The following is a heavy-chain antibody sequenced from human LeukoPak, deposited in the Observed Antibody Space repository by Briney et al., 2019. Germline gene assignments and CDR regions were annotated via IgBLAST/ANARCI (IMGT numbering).Heavy chain of an antibody. J-gene: IGHJ4*02. V-gene: IGHV1-18*01. CDR1: RGTFSSYA. Sequence: GASVKVSCKASRGTFSSYAISWVRQAPGQGLEWMGWISVYNGNTNYAQKLQGRVTMTTDTSTSTAYMELRSLRSDDTAVYYCAAIAAVGQFDYWGQGTLVTVSS. CDR2: ISVYNGNT. D-gene: IGHD6-13*01. CDR3: AAIAAVGQFDY.